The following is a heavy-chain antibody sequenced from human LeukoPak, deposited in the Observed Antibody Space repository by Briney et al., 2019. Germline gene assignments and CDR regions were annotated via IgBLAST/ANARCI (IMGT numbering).Heavy chain of an antibody. CDR2: IYTSGST. Sequence: SETLSLTCTVSGGSISSGTYYWSWIRQPAGKGLEWIGRIYTSGSTNYNPSLKSRITISVDTSKNHFSLKLSSVTAADTAVYYCARRVRSADHRCDYWGQGTLVTVSS. CDR3: ARRVRSADHRCDY. CDR1: GGSISSGTYY. D-gene: IGHD1-14*01. V-gene: IGHV4-61*02. J-gene: IGHJ4*02.